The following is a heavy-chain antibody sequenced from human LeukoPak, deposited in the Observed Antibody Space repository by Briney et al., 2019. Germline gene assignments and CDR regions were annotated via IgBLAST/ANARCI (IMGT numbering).Heavy chain of an antibody. CDR3: ARGDCSGGSCYEGYYFDY. Sequence: SETLSLTCAVSGGSISSGGYSWSWIRQPPGKGLEWIGYIYHSGSTYYNPSLKSRVTISVDRSKNQFSLKLSSVTAADTAVYYCARGDCSGGSCYEGYYFDYWGQGTLVTVSS. J-gene: IGHJ4*02. CDR1: GGSISSGGYS. V-gene: IGHV4-30-2*01. D-gene: IGHD2-15*01. CDR2: IYHSGST.